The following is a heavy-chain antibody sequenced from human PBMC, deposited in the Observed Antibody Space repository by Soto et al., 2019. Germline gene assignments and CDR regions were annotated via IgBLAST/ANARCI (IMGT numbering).Heavy chain of an antibody. CDR3: ARDGDFWSGIFDY. CDR1: GFTFSSYA. Sequence: QVQLVESGGGVVQPGRSLRLSCAASGFTFSSYAMHWVRQAPGKGLEWVAVISYDGSNKYYADSVKGLFTISRDNSKNTLYLQMNSLRAEDTAVYYCARDGDFWSGIFDYWGQGTLVTVSS. CDR2: ISYDGSNK. V-gene: IGHV3-30-3*01. J-gene: IGHJ4*02. D-gene: IGHD3-3*01.